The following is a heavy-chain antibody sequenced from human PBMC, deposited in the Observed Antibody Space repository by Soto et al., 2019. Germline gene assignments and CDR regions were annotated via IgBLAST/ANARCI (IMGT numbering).Heavy chain of an antibody. CDR3: AKESRGDGFWSGYYNYYGMDV. CDR2: ISYDGSNR. D-gene: IGHD3-3*01. V-gene: IGHV3-30*18. J-gene: IGHJ6*02. Sequence: QVQLVESGGGVVQPGRSLRLSCAASGFTLSNYGMHWVRQAPGKGLEWVAVISYDGSNRYYTDSVKGRFTISRDNSKNTLSLQMNSLRAEDTALHYCAKESRGDGFWSGYYNYYGMDVWGQGTTVAVSS. CDR1: GFTLSNYG.